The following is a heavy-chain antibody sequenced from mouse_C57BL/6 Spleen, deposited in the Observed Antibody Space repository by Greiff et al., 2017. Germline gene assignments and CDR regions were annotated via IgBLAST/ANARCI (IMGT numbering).Heavy chain of an antibody. J-gene: IGHJ2*01. CDR3: ARRGYGPLDYFDY. V-gene: IGHV1-39*01. CDR1: GYSFTDYN. D-gene: IGHD1-1*02. CDR2: INPNYGTT. Sequence: VQLQQSGPELVKPGASVKISCKASGYSFTDYNMNWVKQSNGKSLEWIGVINPNYGTTRYNQKFKGKATLTVDQSSSTAYMQLNSLTSEYSAVYYCARRGYGPLDYFDYWGQGTTLTVSS.